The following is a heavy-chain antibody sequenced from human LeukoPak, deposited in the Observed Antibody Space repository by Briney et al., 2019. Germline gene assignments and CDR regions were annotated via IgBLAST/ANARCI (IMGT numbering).Heavy chain of an antibody. V-gene: IGHV3-7*01. CDR3: ARSPYTSGWYGVGY. D-gene: IGHD6-19*01. J-gene: IGHJ4*02. Sequence: TGGSLRLSCAASGFTFSSYWMSWVRQAPGKGLEWVANIKQDGSEKYYVDSVKGRSTISRDNAKNSLYLQLNSLRAEDTAVYYCARSPYTSGWYGVGYWGQGTLVTVSS. CDR1: GFTFSSYW. CDR2: IKQDGSEK.